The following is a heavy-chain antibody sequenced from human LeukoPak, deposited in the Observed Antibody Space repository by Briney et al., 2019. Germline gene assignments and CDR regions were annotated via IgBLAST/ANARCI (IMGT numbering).Heavy chain of an antibody. CDR2: INSDGSSA. Sequence: GGSLRFSCAASGFTFSNYWMHWVRQAPGKGLVWVSRINSDGSSANYADSVKGRFTISRDNAKNTLYLQMDSLRAEDTAVYYCARALIGDYYDSSGYVDYWGQGTLVTVSS. CDR1: GFTFSNYW. J-gene: IGHJ4*02. V-gene: IGHV3-74*01. D-gene: IGHD3-22*01. CDR3: ARALIGDYYDSSGYVDY.